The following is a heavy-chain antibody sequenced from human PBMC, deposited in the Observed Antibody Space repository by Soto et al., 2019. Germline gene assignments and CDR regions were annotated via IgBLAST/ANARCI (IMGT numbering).Heavy chain of an antibody. CDR2: ISGSGGST. V-gene: IGHV3-23*01. D-gene: IGHD2-2*01. Sequence: EVQLLESGGGLVQPGGSLRLSCAASGFTFSSYAMSWVRQAPGKGLEWVSAISGSGGSTYYADSVKGRFTISRDNSKNTLYLQMNSLRAEDTAVYYCAKDLAAYGCTRNWFDPWGQGTLVTVSS. J-gene: IGHJ5*02. CDR3: AKDLAAYGCTRNWFDP. CDR1: GFTFSSYA.